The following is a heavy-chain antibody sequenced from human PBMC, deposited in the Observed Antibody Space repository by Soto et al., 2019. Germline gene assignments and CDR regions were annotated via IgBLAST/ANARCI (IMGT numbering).Heavy chain of an antibody. J-gene: IGHJ5*02. CDR2: INAYNGNR. CDR1: GYNFSTYG. CDR3: ARDPLKQQMGWFDP. V-gene: IGHV1-18*01. Sequence: GPGVKKPGASVKVSCKASGYNFSTYGINWVRQAPGQGLEWMGWINAYNGNRNYAQKFQGRVTMTTDTSTTTAYMELTSLRSDDTALYYCARDPLKQQMGWFDPWGQGTLVTVS. D-gene: IGHD6-13*01.